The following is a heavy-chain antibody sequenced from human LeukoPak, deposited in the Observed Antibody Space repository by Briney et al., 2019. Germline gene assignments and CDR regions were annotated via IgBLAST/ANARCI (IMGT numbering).Heavy chain of an antibody. CDR1: GGSISSYY. CDR3: ARDGFGVAVTGTY. J-gene: IGHJ4*02. D-gene: IGHD2-21*02. Sequence: SETLSLTCTVSGGSISSYYWSWIRQPPGKGLEWIGYIYYSGSTNYNPSLKSRVTISVDTSKNQFSLKLSSVTAADTAVYYCARDGFGVAVTGTYWGQGTLVTVSS. CDR2: IYYSGST. V-gene: IGHV4-59*01.